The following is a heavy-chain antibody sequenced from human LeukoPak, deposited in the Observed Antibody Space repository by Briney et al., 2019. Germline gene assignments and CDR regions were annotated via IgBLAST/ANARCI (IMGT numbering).Heavy chain of an antibody. V-gene: IGHV4-34*01. D-gene: IGHD3-22*01. CDR3: ARGGVRITMIVVVKRTNAFDI. Sequence: SETLSLTCAVYGGSFSGYYWSWNRQPPGKGLEWIGEINHSGSTNYNPSLKSRVTISVDTSKNQFSLKLSSVTAADTAVYYCARGGVRITMIVVVKRTNAFDIWGQRTMVTVSS. J-gene: IGHJ3*02. CDR2: INHSGST. CDR1: GGSFSGYY.